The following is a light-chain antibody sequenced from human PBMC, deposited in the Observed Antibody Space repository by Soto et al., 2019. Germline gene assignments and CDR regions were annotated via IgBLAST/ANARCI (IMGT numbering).Light chain of an antibody. CDR2: AAS. CDR1: QSITNY. Sequence: DIQMTQSPSSLSASVGDRVTITCRASQSITNYLNWYQHKPGKAPKLLVYAASSLQSGVPSRFSGSGSGTDFTLTINSLQPEDFATYFCQQSHNMPFTFGPGTKVDIK. J-gene: IGKJ3*01. V-gene: IGKV1-39*01. CDR3: QQSHNMPFT.